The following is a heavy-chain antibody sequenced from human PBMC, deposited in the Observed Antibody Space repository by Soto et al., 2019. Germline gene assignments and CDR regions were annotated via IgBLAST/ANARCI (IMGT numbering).Heavy chain of an antibody. J-gene: IGHJ4*02. Sequence: EVQLVESGGGLVQPGGSLSLSCAASGFTFSTFSMNWVRQAPGRGLEWISYISAGGRPISYADSVKGRFTISRDNAKNSLSLQMASLRVEDTAVYYGARDLGWAFDCWCPGTLVMVFS. D-gene: IGHD6-19*01. V-gene: IGHV3-48*01. CDR2: ISAGGRPI. CDR3: ARDLGWAFDC. CDR1: GFTFSTFS.